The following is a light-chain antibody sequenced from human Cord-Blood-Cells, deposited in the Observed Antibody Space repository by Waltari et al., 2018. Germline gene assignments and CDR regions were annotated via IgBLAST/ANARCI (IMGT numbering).Light chain of an antibody. CDR2: WAS. Sequence: DIVMTQSPDSLAVSLGERATINCKSSQSVLYSSDNKNYLAWYQQKPGQPPKLLIYWASTREAGVPDRLSGSWSGTDFTLTISRLQAEDVAVYYCQQYYSTPPTFGPGTKVDIK. CDR3: QQYYSTPPT. J-gene: IGKJ3*01. CDR1: QSVLYSSDNKNY. V-gene: IGKV4-1*01.